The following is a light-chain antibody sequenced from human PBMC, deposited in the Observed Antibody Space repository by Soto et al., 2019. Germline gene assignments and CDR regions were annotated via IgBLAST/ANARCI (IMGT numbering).Light chain of an antibody. CDR3: QQCYIHWT. J-gene: IGKJ1*01. V-gene: IGKV1-5*01. CDR1: QSISSL. Sequence: DVQMTQTPSSLSASVGDIVTITIRSRQSISSLLAWYQQKPGEAPQLLILAASSLESGVPSRFSGSGSGTDFTLTISSLQPEDFATYYCQQCYIHWTFGQGTKVDIK. CDR2: AAS.